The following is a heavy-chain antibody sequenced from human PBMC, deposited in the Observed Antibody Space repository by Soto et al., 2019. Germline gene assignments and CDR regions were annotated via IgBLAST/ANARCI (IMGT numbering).Heavy chain of an antibody. V-gene: IGHV4-61*01. Sequence: SEPLSLTCTVSGGSVSSGSYYWSWIRQPPGKGLEWIGYIYYSGSTNYNPSLKSRVTISVDTSKNQFSLKLSSVTAADTAVYYCARASQWLPLGYFDYWGQGTLVTVSS. J-gene: IGHJ4*02. CDR2: IYYSGST. CDR1: GGSVSSGSYY. D-gene: IGHD6-19*01. CDR3: ARASQWLPLGYFDY.